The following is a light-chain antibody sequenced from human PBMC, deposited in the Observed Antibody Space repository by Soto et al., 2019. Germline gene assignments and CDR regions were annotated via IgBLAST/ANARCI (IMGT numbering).Light chain of an antibody. Sequence: QSALTQPPSVSGSPGQSVTISCTGTNSDVGSYNRVSWYQQPPGTAPKLMIYEVSNRPSGVPDRFSGSKSGNTASLTISGLQAGDEADYYCLSYTSSNSYVFGTGTKVTVL. CDR2: EVS. CDR3: LSYTSSNSYV. J-gene: IGLJ1*01. V-gene: IGLV2-18*02. CDR1: NSDVGSYNR.